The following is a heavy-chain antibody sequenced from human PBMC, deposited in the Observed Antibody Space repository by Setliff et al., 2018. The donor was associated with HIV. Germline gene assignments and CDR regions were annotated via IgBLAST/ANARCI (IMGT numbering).Heavy chain of an antibody. V-gene: IGHV3-23*03. Sequence: PGGSLRLSCVASGFTFSTYAMSWVRQVPGKGLEWVSVIYSDGSSTYYADSVKGRFTISRDNSKNPLYLQMNSLRAEDTAIYYCAKGFSRIVAVISDYWGLGTLVTVSS. J-gene: IGHJ4*02. CDR3: AKGFSRIVAVISDY. CDR1: GFTFSTYA. CDR2: IYSDGSST. D-gene: IGHD3-22*01.